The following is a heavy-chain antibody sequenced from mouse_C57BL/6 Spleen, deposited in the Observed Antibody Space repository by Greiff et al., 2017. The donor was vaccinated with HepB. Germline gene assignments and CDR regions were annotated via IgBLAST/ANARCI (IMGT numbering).Heavy chain of an antibody. J-gene: IGHJ3*01. D-gene: IGHD1-1*01. Sequence: VQLQQSGAELVMPGASVKLSCKASGYTFTSYWMHWVKQRPGQGLEWIGEIDPSDSYTNYNQKFKGKSTLTVDKSSSTAYMQLRSLTSEDSAVYYCARRDYYGRGDWFAYGGQGTLVTVSA. V-gene: IGHV1-69*01. CDR1: GYTFTSYW. CDR3: ARRDYYGRGDWFAY. CDR2: IDPSDSYT.